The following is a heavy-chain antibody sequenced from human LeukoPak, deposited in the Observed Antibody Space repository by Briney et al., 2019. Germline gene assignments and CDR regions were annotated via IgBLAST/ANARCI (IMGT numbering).Heavy chain of an antibody. Sequence: ASVKVSCKASGYTFTTFAISWVRQAPGQGLEFMGWVSAYNGNTFYTPTLRGRVTMTTDRSTGTAYMEVRRLTSDDSAVYYCARGSDYGGAPFDFWGQGTPVTVSS. CDR1: GYTFTTFA. J-gene: IGHJ4*02. D-gene: IGHD4-23*01. CDR2: VSAYNGNT. V-gene: IGHV1-18*01. CDR3: ARGSDYGGAPFDF.